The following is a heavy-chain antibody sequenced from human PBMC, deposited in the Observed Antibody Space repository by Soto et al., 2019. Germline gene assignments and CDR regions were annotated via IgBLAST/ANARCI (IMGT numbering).Heavy chain of an antibody. CDR3: AKDHAHYDSSGYYLGWFDP. CDR2: ISWNSGSI. J-gene: IGHJ5*02. CDR1: GFTFDDYA. V-gene: IGHV3-9*01. Sequence: GGSLRLSCAASGFTFDDYAMHWVRQAPGKGLEWVSGISWNSGSIGYADSVRGRFTISRDNAKNSLYLQMNSLRAEDTALYYCAKDHAHYDSSGYYLGWFDPWGQGTLVTVSS. D-gene: IGHD3-22*01.